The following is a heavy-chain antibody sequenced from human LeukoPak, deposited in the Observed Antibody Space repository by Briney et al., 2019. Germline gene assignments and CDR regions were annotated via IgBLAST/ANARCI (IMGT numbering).Heavy chain of an antibody. J-gene: IGHJ4*02. D-gene: IGHD2-2*01. V-gene: IGHV4-34*01. CDR1: GGSFSGYY. CDR3: ARGPSIVVVPAAFLYDY. CDR2: INHSGST. Sequence: KPSETLSLTCAVYGGSFSGYYWSWIRQPPGKGLEWIGEINHSGSTNYNPSLKSRVTIPVDTSKNQFSLKLSSVTAADTAVYYCARGPSIVVVPAAFLYDYWGQGTLVTVSS.